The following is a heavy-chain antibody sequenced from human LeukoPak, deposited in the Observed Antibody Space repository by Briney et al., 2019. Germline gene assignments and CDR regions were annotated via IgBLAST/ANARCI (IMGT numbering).Heavy chain of an antibody. J-gene: IGHJ5*02. CDR3: ARDGFGDYVTGWFDP. CDR1: GFTLSFYA. V-gene: IGHV3-23*01. CDR2: INGGGRNT. Sequence: GGSLRLSCTASGFTLSFYAMSWVRHAPGQGLEWVSAINGGGRNTYYADSVKGRFTISRDNSKNTLYLQMHSLRAEDTAVYFCARDGFGDYVTGWFDPWGQGTLVTVSS. D-gene: IGHD4-17*01.